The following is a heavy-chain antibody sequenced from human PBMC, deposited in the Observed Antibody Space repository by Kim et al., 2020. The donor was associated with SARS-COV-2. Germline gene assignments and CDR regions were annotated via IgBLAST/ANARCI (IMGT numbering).Heavy chain of an antibody. Sequence: ADSVEGRFTISRDNAKNSLYLQMNSLRAEDTAVYYCARTRDSGWSYFDYWGQGTLVTVSS. V-gene: IGHV3-21*01. CDR3: ARTRDSGWSYFDY. D-gene: IGHD6-19*01. J-gene: IGHJ4*02.